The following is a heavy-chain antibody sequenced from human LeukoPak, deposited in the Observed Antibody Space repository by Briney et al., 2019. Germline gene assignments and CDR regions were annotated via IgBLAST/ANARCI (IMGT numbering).Heavy chain of an antibody. CDR1: GGSFSGYY. J-gene: IGHJ4*02. Sequence: SETPFLTSAVYGGSFSGYYWSWIRQPPGKGREWFGEINHSGSTNYNPSLKSRVTTSVDTSKNQFSLKLSSVTAADTAVYYCARGNYDSSGYYFDYWGQGTLVTVSS. CDR3: ARGNYDSSGYYFDY. D-gene: IGHD3-22*01. V-gene: IGHV4-34*01. CDR2: INHSGST.